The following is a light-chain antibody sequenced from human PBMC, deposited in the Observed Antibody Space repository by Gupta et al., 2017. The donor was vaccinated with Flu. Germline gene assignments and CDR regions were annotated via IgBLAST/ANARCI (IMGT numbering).Light chain of an antibody. J-gene: IGKJ5*01. Sequence: EIVLTQSPATLSLSPGERPTLSCSASQSVSSYLAWYQQKPGQAPRLLIYDASNRATGIPARFSGSGSGTDFTLTISSLEPEDFAVYYCQQRSNWSITFGQGTRLEIK. CDR3: QQRSNWSIT. V-gene: IGKV3-11*01. CDR2: DAS. CDR1: QSVSSY.